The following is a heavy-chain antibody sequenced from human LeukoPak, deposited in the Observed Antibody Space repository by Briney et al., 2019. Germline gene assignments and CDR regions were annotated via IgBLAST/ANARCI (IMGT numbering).Heavy chain of an antibody. CDR1: GYAFTGYY. Sequence: ASVKVSCKASGYAFTGYYMHRVRQAPGQGLEWMGWINPNSGGTNYAQKFQGRVTMTRDTSISTAYMELSRQRSDDTAVYYCARAGVAGTTYFYGMDVWGQGPTVTVSS. J-gene: IGHJ6*02. CDR3: ARAGVAGTTYFYGMDV. V-gene: IGHV1-2*02. D-gene: IGHD6-19*01. CDR2: INPNSGGT.